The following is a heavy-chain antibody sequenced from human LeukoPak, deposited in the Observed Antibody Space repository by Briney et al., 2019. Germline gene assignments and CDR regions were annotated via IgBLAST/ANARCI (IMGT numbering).Heavy chain of an antibody. Sequence: ASVKVSCKASGYTFTGPYMHWVRQAPGQGLEWMGWINLNSGGTSYAQKFQGRVTLTRDTSITTAYTELSSLRSDDTAVYYCATLGGHSLAAQNGYWGQGTLVTVSS. CDR1: GYTFTGPY. CDR2: INLNSGGT. V-gene: IGHV1-2*02. D-gene: IGHD3-16*01. J-gene: IGHJ4*02. CDR3: ATLGGHSLAAQNGY.